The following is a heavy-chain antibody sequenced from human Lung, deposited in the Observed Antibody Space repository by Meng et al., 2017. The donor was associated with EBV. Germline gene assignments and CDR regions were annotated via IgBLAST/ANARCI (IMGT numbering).Heavy chain of an antibody. CDR1: GFTVSSSY. CDR2: LYRGGST. Sequence: EVPLGGSGGGLIQPGGSLRSSCAASGFTVSSSYMNWVRQAPGKGLEWVSVLYRGGSTYYADSVKGRFTISRDNSKNTLYLQMNSLRAEDTAVYYCARDERGSYGFDYWGQGTLVTVSS. D-gene: IGHD1-26*01. J-gene: IGHJ4*02. CDR3: ARDERGSYGFDY. V-gene: IGHV3-53*01.